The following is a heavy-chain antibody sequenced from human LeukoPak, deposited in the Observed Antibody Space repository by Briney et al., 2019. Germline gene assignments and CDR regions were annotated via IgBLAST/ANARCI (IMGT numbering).Heavy chain of an antibody. Sequence: PGGSLRLSCAASGFTFSSHWMHWVRQAPGKGLVWVSRINSDGSSTSYADSAKGRFTISRDNAKNTLYLQMNSLRAEDTAVYYCARCPSMVKGILSYNWFDPWGQGTLVTVSS. CDR3: ARCPSMVKGILSYNWFDP. J-gene: IGHJ5*02. CDR1: GFTFSSHW. D-gene: IGHD5-18*01. CDR2: INSDGSST. V-gene: IGHV3-74*01.